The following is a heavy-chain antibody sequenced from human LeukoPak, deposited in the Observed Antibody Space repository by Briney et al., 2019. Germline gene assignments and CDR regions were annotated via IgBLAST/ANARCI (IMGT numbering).Heavy chain of an antibody. CDR1: GFTFSTYG. D-gene: IGHD2-21*02. J-gene: IGHJ3*02. CDR3: AKPRGGDSWAFDI. Sequence: GRSLRLSCEASGFTFSTYGMHWVRQAPGKGLEWVAGVSYDGSDKYYADSVKGRFTISRDNSKNTLYLQMNSLRPDDTAVYYCAKPRGGDSWAFDIWGHGTMVAVSS. CDR2: VSYDGSDK. V-gene: IGHV3-30*18.